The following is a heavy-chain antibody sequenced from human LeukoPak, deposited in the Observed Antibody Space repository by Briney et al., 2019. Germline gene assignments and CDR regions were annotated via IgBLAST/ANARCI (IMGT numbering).Heavy chain of an antibody. Sequence: PGGSLRLSCAASGFTFSSYSMNWVRQAPGKGLEWVSSISSSSSYIYYADSVKGRFTISRDNAKNSLYLQMNSLRAEDTALYYCAEAVAGTPYYFDYWGQGTLVTVSS. CDR2: ISSSSSYI. CDR1: GFTFSSYS. D-gene: IGHD6-19*01. J-gene: IGHJ4*02. CDR3: AEAVAGTPYYFDY. V-gene: IGHV3-21*04.